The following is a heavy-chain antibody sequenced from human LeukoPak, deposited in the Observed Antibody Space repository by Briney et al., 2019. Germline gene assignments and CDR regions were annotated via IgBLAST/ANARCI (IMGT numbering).Heavy chain of an antibody. Sequence: PGGSLRLSCAASGFTFRNFWMIWVRLAPGKGLEWVANINHDGSERYYLDSVRGRFTISRDNAKNSLNLQMNSLRAEDTAVYYCAMAYNYGMDIWGQGTAVAVS. CDR1: GFTFRNFW. CDR2: INHDGSER. V-gene: IGHV3-7*03. CDR3: AMAYNYGMDI. J-gene: IGHJ6*02.